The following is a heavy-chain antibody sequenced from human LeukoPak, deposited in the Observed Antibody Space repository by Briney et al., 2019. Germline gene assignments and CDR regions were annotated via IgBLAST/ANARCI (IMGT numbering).Heavy chain of an antibody. D-gene: IGHD6-13*01. CDR2: ICPVDSGT. Sequence: GESLKISCKASGYSFTSYWICCVRQMPGKPLEWMEIICPVDSGTRYSPSFQVQVTISAYKSIRTAYLQWSRLKASDTAMYYCARHASSSWQSMDVWGKGTTVTVSS. J-gene: IGHJ6*01. V-gene: IGHV5-51*01. CDR3: ARHASSSWQSMDV. CDR1: GYSFTSYW.